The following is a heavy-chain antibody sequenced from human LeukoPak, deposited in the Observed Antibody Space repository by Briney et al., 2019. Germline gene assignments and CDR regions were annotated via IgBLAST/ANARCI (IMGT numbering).Heavy chain of an antibody. CDR1: GFTFTSSA. J-gene: IGHJ4*02. CDR2: IVVGSGNT. CDR3: AAAYYDILTGYFFVFDY. Sequence: GASVKVSCKASGFTFTSSAVQWVRQARGQRLEWIGSIVVGSGNTNYAQKFQERVTITRDMSTSTAYMELSSLRSEDTAVYYCAAAYYDILTGYFFVFDYWGQGTLVTVSS. V-gene: IGHV1-58*01. D-gene: IGHD3-9*01.